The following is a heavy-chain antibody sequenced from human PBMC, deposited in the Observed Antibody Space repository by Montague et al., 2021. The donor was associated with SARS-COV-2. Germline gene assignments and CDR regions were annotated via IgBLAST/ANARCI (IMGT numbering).Heavy chain of an antibody. D-gene: IGHD6-13*01. CDR3: ARSVGASSSSWPLPPHFDY. CDR2: RYYRLKWNN. J-gene: IGHJ4*02. V-gene: IGHV6-1*01. CDR1: GDSVAGNSAA. Sequence: CAISGDSVAGNSAAWNWIEQSPSIRFEWLGRRYYRLKWNNDYALSVKSRITINPDTSKNQFSLQLNSVTPEDTAVYYCARSVGASSSSWPLPPHFDYWGQGTLVTVSS.